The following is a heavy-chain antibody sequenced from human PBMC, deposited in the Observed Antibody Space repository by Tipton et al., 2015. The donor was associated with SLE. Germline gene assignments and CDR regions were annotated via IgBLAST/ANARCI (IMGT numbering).Heavy chain of an antibody. CDR1: GGSIRSYY. V-gene: IGHV4-59*01. Sequence: TLSLTCSVSGGSIRSYYWSWIRQPPGKGLEWIGHIYKSGSTNYNPSLKSRVTISIDTAKNQFSLRLSSVTAADTAVYYCASSPGVTLFRVVTYFDLWGQGILVTVSS. CDR2: IYKSGST. CDR3: ASSPGVTLFRVVTYFDL. D-gene: IGHD3-3*01. J-gene: IGHJ4*02.